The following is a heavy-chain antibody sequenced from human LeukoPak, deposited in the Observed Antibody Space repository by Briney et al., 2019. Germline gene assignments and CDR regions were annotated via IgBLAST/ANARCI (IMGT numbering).Heavy chain of an antibody. CDR2: IYHSGSA. D-gene: IGHD6-19*01. V-gene: IGHV4-38-2*02. CDR3: ARDLAVAGKAFDF. CDR1: GFSITTGYY. Sequence: SETLSLTCTVSGFSITTGYYWDWIRQSPGKGLEWIGKIYHSGSAHYNPSFKSRVSISVDTSKNQFSLRVTSLTAADTAVYFCARDLAVAGKAFDFWGQGIPVTISS. J-gene: IGHJ4*02.